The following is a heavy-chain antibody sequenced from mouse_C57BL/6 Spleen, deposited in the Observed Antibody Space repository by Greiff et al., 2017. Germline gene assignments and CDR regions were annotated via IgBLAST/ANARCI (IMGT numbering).Heavy chain of an antibody. J-gene: IGHJ3*01. CDR3: ARAGYYGFAY. D-gene: IGHD2-3*01. CDR1: GYTFTSYW. V-gene: IGHV1-52*01. Sequence: VQLQQPGAELVRPGSSVKLSCKASGYTFTSYWMHWVKQRPIQGLEWIGNIDPSDSETPYNQKFKDKATLTVDKSSSTAYMQLSSLTSEGSAVYYCARAGYYGFAYWGQGTLVTVSA. CDR2: IDPSDSET.